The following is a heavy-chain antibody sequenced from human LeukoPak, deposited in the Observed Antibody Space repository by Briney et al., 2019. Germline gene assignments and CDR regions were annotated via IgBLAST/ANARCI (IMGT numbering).Heavy chain of an antibody. Sequence: SQTLSLTCAISGDSVSSNSAAWNWIRQSPSRGLERRGRTYYRSKWYDDYAVSVKSRITINPDTSKNQFSLQLNSVTPEDTAVYYCAREGAAALPRPFDYWGQGTLVTVSS. D-gene: IGHD6-13*01. CDR2: TYYRSKWYD. CDR1: GDSVSSNSAA. CDR3: AREGAAALPRPFDY. J-gene: IGHJ4*02. V-gene: IGHV6-1*01.